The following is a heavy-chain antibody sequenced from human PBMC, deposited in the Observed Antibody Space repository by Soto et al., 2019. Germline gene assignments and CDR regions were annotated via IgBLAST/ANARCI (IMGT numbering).Heavy chain of an antibody. J-gene: IGHJ3*02. Sequence: PGESLKISCVGSGYKVSTWHNFTSYWIAWVRQMPGGGLEWMGVFYPGDSDTTYNPSFQGQVTISADKSISTAYLQLSSLKASDTAMYYCARRDYYCGGCAYWAFDIWGLGTLVTVSS. V-gene: IGHV5-51*01. CDR1: GYKVSTWHNFTSYW. D-gene: IGHD3-10*01. CDR2: FYPGDSDT. CDR3: ARRDYYCGGCAYWAFDI.